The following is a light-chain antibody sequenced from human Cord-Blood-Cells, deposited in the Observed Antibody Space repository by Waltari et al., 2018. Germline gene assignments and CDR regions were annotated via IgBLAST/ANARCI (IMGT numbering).Light chain of an antibody. CDR3: SSYTSSSSYV. Sequence: QSALTQPASVSGSPGQSITISCTGTSSDVGGYNYVSWYQQHPGKAPKPMIYDVSNRPSGVSNRFAGSKSGNTASRTISGLQAEDEADYYCSSYTSSSSYVFGTGTKVTVL. CDR2: DVS. V-gene: IGLV2-14*01. J-gene: IGLJ1*01. CDR1: SSDVGGYNY.